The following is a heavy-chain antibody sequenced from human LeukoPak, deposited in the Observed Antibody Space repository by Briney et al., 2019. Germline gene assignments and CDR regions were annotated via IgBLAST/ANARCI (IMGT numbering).Heavy chain of an antibody. V-gene: IGHV4-30-2*02. Sequence: SETLSLTCAVSGGSISSDGYFWSWIRQPPGKGLEWIGYIYHSGSTYYNPSLKSRVTISVDTSRNQFSLKLSSVTAADTAVYYCARSTQGVFWSSYYFDYWGQGTLVTVSS. J-gene: IGHJ4*02. CDR1: GGSISSDGYF. CDR2: IYHSGST. CDR3: ARSTQGVFWSSYYFDY. D-gene: IGHD3-3*01.